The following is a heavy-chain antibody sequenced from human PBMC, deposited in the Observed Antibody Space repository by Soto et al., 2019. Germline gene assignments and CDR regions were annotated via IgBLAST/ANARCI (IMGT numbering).Heavy chain of an antibody. D-gene: IGHD7-27*01. Sequence: SETLSLTCTVSGGSISSYYWSWIRQPPGKGLEWIGYIYYSGSTNYNPSLKSRVTISVDTSKNQFSLKLSSVTAADTAVYYCARQLQLGTLDYWGQGTLVTVSS. V-gene: IGHV4-59*08. CDR1: GGSISSYY. J-gene: IGHJ4*02. CDR3: ARQLQLGTLDY. CDR2: IYYSGST.